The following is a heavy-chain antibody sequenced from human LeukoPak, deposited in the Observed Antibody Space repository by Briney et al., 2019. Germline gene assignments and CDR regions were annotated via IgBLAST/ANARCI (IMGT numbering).Heavy chain of an antibody. V-gene: IGHV3-53*01. Sequence: PGGSLRLSCAASGFTVSSNYMSWVRQAPGKGLEWVSVIYSGGSTYYADSVKGRFTISRDNSKNPLYLQVNSLRAEDTAVYYCARENTAMLALDYWGQGTLVTVSS. D-gene: IGHD5-18*01. J-gene: IGHJ4*02. CDR1: GFTVSSNY. CDR3: ARENTAMLALDY. CDR2: IYSGGST.